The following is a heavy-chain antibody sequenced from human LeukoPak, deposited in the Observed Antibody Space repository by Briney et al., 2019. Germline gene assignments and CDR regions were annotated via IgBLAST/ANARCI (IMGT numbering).Heavy chain of an antibody. CDR3: ARTSSQYSYGYYY. J-gene: IGHJ4*02. V-gene: IGHV3-30*04. D-gene: IGHD5-18*01. CDR1: GFTFSSYA. CDR2: ISYDGSNK. Sequence: GGSLRLSCAASGFTFSSYAMHWVRQAPGKGLEWVAVISYDGSNKYYADSVKGRFTISRDNSKNTLYLQMNSLRAEDTAVYYCARTSSQYSYGYYYWGQGTLVTVSS.